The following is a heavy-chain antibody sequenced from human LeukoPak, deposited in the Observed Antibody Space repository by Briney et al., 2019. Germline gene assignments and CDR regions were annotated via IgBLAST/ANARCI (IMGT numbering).Heavy chain of an antibody. V-gene: IGHV3-23*01. D-gene: IGHD3-10*01. J-gene: IGHJ4*02. Sequence: GGSLRLSCAASGFTFSSYAMSWVRQAPGKGLEWVSAISGSGGGTYYADSVKGRFTISRDNSKNTLYLQMNSLRAEDTAVYYCAKAPHGVVWFGEYYFDYWGQGTLVTVSS. CDR3: AKAPHGVVWFGEYYFDY. CDR1: GFTFSSYA. CDR2: ISGSGGGT.